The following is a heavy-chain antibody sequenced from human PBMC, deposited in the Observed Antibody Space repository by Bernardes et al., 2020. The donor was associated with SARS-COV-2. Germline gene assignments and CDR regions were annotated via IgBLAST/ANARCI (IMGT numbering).Heavy chain of an antibody. J-gene: IGHJ6*02. CDR1: GFTFGDSV. D-gene: IGHD2-2*01. CDR2: IRSKTYGGTT. CDR3: AYCSSTNCYADYYYYGMDV. Sequence: GGSLRLSCTASGFTFGDSVMSWVRQAPGKGLEWVGLIRSKTYGGTTVYAASVKGRFIISRDDSRSIAYLQMNSLKTEDTAVYYCAYCSSTNCYADYYYYGMDVWGQGTTVTVSS. V-gene: IGHV3-49*04.